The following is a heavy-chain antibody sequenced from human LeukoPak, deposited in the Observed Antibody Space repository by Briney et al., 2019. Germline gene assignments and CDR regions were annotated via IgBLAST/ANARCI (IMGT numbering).Heavy chain of an antibody. Sequence: SVKVSCKASGFTFTSSAMQWVRQARGQRLELIGWIVVGSGNTNYAQKFQERVTITRDMSTSTAYMELSSLRSEDTAVYYCAAASPQTFYYDSSGYWHYYYMDVWGKGTTVTISS. CDR1: GFTFTSSA. D-gene: IGHD3-22*01. V-gene: IGHV1-58*02. CDR3: AAASPQTFYYDSSGYWHYYYMDV. J-gene: IGHJ6*03. CDR2: IVVGSGNT.